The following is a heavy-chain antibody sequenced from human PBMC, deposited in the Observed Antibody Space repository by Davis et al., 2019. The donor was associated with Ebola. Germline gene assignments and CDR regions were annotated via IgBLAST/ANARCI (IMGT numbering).Heavy chain of an antibody. Sequence: ASVKVSCKASGYTFKNYAISWVRQAPGQGLEWMGWISIYNGNTNYAQILQGRVTMTTDTSTGTAYMELRSLRSDDTAVYFCARTSIVGTTTTASDIWGQGTKVTVSS. CDR1: GYTFKNYA. CDR2: ISIYNGNT. CDR3: ARTSIVGTTTTASDI. V-gene: IGHV1-18*01. J-gene: IGHJ3*02. D-gene: IGHD1-26*01.